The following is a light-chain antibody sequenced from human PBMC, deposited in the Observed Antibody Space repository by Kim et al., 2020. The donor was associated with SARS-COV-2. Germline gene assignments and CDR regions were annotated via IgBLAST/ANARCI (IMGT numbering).Light chain of an antibody. J-gene: IGKJ2*01. CDR2: GAS. CDR3: QQYNSWPPDT. CDR1: QSVSSN. V-gene: IGKV3-15*01. Sequence: VSPGERATLSCRASQSVSSNLAWYQQKPGQAPRLLIYGASTRATGIPARFSGSGSGTEFTLTISSLQSEDFAVYYCQQYNSWPPDTFGRGTKLEI.